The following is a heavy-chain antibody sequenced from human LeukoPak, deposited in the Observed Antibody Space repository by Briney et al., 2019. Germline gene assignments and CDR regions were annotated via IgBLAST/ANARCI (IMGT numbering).Heavy chain of an antibody. Sequence: SETLSLTCTVSGGSISSYYWSWIRQPPGKGLEWIGYIYYSGSTNYNPSLKSRVTISVDTSKNQFSLKLSSVTAADTAVYYCARRSYGHSPFDYWGQGTLATVSS. CDR3: ARRSYGHSPFDY. CDR2: IYYSGST. V-gene: IGHV4-59*01. J-gene: IGHJ4*02. D-gene: IGHD4-17*01. CDR1: GGSISSYY.